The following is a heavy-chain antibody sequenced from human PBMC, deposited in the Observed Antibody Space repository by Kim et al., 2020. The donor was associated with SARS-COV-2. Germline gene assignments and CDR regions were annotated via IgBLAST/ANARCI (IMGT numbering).Heavy chain of an antibody. CDR3: AKFGYSYGYLPFTFVY. CDR1: GFTFRSYA. J-gene: IGHJ4*02. Sequence: GGSLRLSCAASGFTFRSYAMSWVRQAPGKGLEWVSAISGSGGSTYYADSVKGRFTISRDNSKNTLYLQMNSLRAEDTAIYYCAKFGYSYGYLPFTFVYWGPRTPVTVSS. CDR2: ISGSGGST. V-gene: IGHV3-23*01. D-gene: IGHD5-18*01.